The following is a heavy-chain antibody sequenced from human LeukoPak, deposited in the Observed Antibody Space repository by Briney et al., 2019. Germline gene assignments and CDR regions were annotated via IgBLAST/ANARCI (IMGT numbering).Heavy chain of an antibody. J-gene: IGHJ3*02. D-gene: IGHD2-21*02. CDR3: ARDLTAYWGGDCSDAFDI. Sequence: GASVKVSCKASGGTFSSYAISWVRQAPGQGLEWMGGIIPIFGTANYAQKFQGRVTITADKSTSTAYMELSSLRSEDTAVYYCARDLTAYWGGDCSDAFDIWGQGTMVTVSS. V-gene: IGHV1-69*06. CDR2: IIPIFGTA. CDR1: GGTFSSYA.